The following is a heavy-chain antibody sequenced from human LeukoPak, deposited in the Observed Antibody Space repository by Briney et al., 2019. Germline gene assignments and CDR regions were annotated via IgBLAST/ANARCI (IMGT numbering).Heavy chain of an antibody. CDR1: GYTFTSYG. D-gene: IGHD6-19*01. CDR3: ARSSIMCSSGLFDY. J-gene: IGHJ4*02. Sequence: ASVKVSCKASGYTFTSYGISWVRQAPGQGLEWMGWISAYNGNTNYAQKLQGRVTMTTDTSTSTAYMELRSLRSDDTAVYYCARSSIMCSSGLFDYWGQGTLVTVSS. V-gene: IGHV1-18*01. CDR2: ISAYNGNT.